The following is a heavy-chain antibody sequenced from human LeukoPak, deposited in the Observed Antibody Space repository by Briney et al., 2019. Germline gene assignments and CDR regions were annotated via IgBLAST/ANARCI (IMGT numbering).Heavy chain of an antibody. Sequence: GGSLRLSCAASGFTVSSNYMSWVRQAPGKGLEWVSVIYSGGSTYYADSVKGRFTISRDNSKNTLYLQMNRLRAEDTAVYYCARVSNGDYYFDYWGQGTLVTVSS. V-gene: IGHV3-53*01. CDR3: ARVSNGDYYFDY. D-gene: IGHD4-17*01. J-gene: IGHJ4*02. CDR2: IYSGGST. CDR1: GFTVSSNY.